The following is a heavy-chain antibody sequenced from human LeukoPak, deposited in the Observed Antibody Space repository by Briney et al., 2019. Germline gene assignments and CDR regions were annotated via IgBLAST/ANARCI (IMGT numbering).Heavy chain of an antibody. V-gene: IGHV1-46*01. D-gene: IGHD2/OR15-2a*01. CDR1: GYTFTSYG. CDR2: INPSGGST. CDR3: ARDRLAGTTYYYYGMDV. J-gene: IGHJ6*02. Sequence: ASVKVSCKASGYTFTSYGISWVRQAPGQGLEWMGIINPSGGSTSYAQKFQGRVTMTRDTSTSTVYMELSSLRSEDTAVYYCARDRLAGTTYYYYGMDVWGQGTTVTVSS.